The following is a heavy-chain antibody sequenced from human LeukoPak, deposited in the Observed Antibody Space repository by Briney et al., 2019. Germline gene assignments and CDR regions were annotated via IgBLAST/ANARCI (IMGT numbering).Heavy chain of an antibody. D-gene: IGHD3-10*01. Sequence: PSETLSLTCTVSGGSTSSSGYYWGWVRQPPGKGLEWIGSIYNSGSTYYNPSLKSRVTISVDTSKNQFSLKLSSVTAADTAVYYCARAYYYGSGTFDIWGRGTLVTVSS. CDR1: GGSTSSSGYY. CDR2: IYNSGST. J-gene: IGHJ3*02. V-gene: IGHV4-39*07. CDR3: ARAYYYGSGTFDI.